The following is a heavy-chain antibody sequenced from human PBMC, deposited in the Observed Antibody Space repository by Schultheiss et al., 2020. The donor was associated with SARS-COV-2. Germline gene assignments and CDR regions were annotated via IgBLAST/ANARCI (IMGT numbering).Heavy chain of an antibody. V-gene: IGHV3-30*18. CDR1: GFTFSSYW. CDR2: ISYDGSNK. CDR3: AKGMDTAMVFDP. Sequence: GGSLRLSCTASGFTFSSYWMTWVRQAPGKGLEWVAVISYDGSNKYYADSVKGRFTISRDNSKNTLYLQMNSLRAEDTAVYYFAKGMDTAMVFDPWGQGTLVTVSS. J-gene: IGHJ5*02. D-gene: IGHD5-18*01.